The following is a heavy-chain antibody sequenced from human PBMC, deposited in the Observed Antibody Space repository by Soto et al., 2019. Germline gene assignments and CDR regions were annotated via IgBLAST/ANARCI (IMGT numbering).Heavy chain of an antibody. V-gene: IGHV1-69*01. D-gene: IGHD5-18*01. Sequence: QLQLMQSGAEVKKTGSSVKVSCKASGGTLSTYAVTWVRQAPGQGLEWMGGLIPVLGTTTYAPKFQDRVTITAAESTNTAYLEVNTLRFEDTAVYYCARVGTALVTAGWFDPWGQGPPVTVSS. CDR2: LIPVLGTT. J-gene: IGHJ5*02. CDR1: GGTLSTYA. CDR3: ARVGTALVTAGWFDP.